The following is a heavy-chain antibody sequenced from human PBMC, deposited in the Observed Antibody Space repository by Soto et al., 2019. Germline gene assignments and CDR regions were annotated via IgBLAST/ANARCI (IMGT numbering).Heavy chain of an antibody. Sequence: EVQLVESGGGLIQPGGSLRLSCAASGFTVSSNYMSWVRQAPGKGLEWVSVIYSGGSTYYADSVKGRFTISRDNSKNTTLYHKMSMRAEDKTVVYCGTGKKYYGSGSNYYGLYYYGMDVW. D-gene: IGHD3-10*01. V-gene: IGHV3-53*01. J-gene: IGHJ6*01. CDR2: IYSGGST. CDR1: GFTVSSNY. CDR3: GTGKKYYGSGSNYYGLYYYGMDV.